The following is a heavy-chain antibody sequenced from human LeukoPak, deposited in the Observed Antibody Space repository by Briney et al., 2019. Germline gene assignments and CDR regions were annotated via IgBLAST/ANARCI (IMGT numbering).Heavy chain of an antibody. CDR3: ARRFVVVTASPFDY. D-gene: IGHD2-21*02. CDR1: GFTFSDYY. V-gene: IGHV3-11*01. CDR2: ISSGGSTI. Sequence: GGSLRLSCAASGFTFSDYYMSWIRQAPGKGLEWVSYISSGGSTIYYADSVKGRFTISRDNAKNSLYLQMNSLRVEDTAVYYCARRFVVVTASPFDYWGQGTLVTVSS. J-gene: IGHJ4*02.